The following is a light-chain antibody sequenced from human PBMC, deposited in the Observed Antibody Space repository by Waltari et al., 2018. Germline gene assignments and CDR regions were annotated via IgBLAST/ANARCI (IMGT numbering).Light chain of an antibody. J-gene: IGKJ1*01. CDR3: QHYVRLPVT. CDR2: GAS. Sequence: LSCRASQSVGTFLVWYQQKPGQAPRLLIQGASARATGTPDRFSGSGSGTDFSLTISRLEPEDFAVYYCQHYVRLPVTFGQGTKVEI. V-gene: IGKV3-20*01. CDR1: QSVGTF.